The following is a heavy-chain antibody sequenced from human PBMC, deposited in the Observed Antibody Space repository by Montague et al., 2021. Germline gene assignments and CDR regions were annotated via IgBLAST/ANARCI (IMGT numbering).Heavy chain of an antibody. CDR1: GGSFSSYY. CDR3: ARGSGRVFDYVRESPRYARFDS. CDR2: ICHSGDT. Sequence: SETLSLTCAVSGGSFSSYYWHWIRQPPGKGLGWIGVICHSGDTEYNPSLKSRISLSVDTSKNQFSLNLTSLTAADTAVYYCARGSGRVFDYVRESPRYARFDSSGQVTLVSVAS. D-gene: IGHD3-16*01. V-gene: IGHV4-34*01. J-gene: IGHJ5*01.